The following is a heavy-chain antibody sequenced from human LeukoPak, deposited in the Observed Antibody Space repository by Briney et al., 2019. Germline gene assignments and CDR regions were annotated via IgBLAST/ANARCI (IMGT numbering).Heavy chain of an antibody. J-gene: IGHJ4*02. D-gene: IGHD2-2*02. V-gene: IGHV3-49*04. CDR1: GFTFGDYA. CDR2: IRSKAYGGTT. CDR3: TSCSSISCYTFDFDY. Sequence: PGGSLRLSCTASGFTFGDYAMSWVRQAPGKGLEWVGFIRSKAYGGTTEYAASVKGRSTTSRDDSKSTAYLQMNSLKTEDTAVYYCTSCSSISCYTFDFDYWGQGTLVTVSS.